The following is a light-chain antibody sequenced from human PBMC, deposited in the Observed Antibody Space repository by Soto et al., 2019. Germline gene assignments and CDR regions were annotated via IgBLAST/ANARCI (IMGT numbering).Light chain of an antibody. Sequence: QSVLTQPASVSGSPGQSITISCTGTSSDVGGYIYVSWYQQRPGKAPKLMIYDVTSRPSGVSYRFSGSKSGNTASLTISGLQAEDEADYYCNSYTNSSAVVFGGGTKVTVL. J-gene: IGLJ2*01. V-gene: IGLV2-14*01. CDR1: SSDVGGYIY. CDR2: DVT. CDR3: NSYTNSSAVV.